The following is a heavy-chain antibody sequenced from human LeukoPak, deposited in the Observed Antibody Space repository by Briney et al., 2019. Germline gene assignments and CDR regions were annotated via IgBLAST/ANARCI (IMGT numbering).Heavy chain of an antibody. CDR3: ARVSSGFGDLNWFDP. V-gene: IGHV4-59*01. Sequence: SETLSLTCTVSGGSISSYYWSWIRQPPGKGLEWIGYMYYSGSTNYNPSLKSRVTISVDTSKNQFSLKLSSVTAADTAVYYCARVSSGFGDLNWFDPWGQGTLVTVSS. CDR2: MYYSGST. CDR1: GGSISSYY. D-gene: IGHD3-10*01. J-gene: IGHJ5*02.